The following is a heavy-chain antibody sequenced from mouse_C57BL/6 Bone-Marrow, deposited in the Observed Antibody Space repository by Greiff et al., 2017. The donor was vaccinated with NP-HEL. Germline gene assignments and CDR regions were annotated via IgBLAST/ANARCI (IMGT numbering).Heavy chain of an antibody. CDR1: GYTFTSYD. V-gene: IGHV1-85*01. CDR3: ARVPYYYGSSGLFFDY. CDR2: IYPRDGST. J-gene: IGHJ2*01. Sequence: VQLQQSGPELVKPGASVKLSCKASGYTFTSYDINWVKQRPGQGLEWIGWIYPRDGSTKYNEKFKGKATLTVDTSSSTAYMELHSLTSEDSAVYFCARVPYYYGSSGLFFDYWGQGTTLTVSS. D-gene: IGHD1-1*01.